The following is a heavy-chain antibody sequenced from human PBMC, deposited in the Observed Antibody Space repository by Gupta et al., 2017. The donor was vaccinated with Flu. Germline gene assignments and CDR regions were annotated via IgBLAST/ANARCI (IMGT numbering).Heavy chain of an antibody. CDR2: TRKKADSYTT. J-gene: IGHJ4*02. D-gene: IGHD2-8*01. Sequence: VQLVESGGDLVQPGGSLRLSCAASGFLVSDHHMDWVRQAPGKGLEWVGLTRKKADSYTTEYAASVKGRFFISKDDSKNSLILQMNSLKTEDTAVYYCARRSKDANRYFDSWGQGTLVTVSS. CDR3: ARRSKDANRYFDS. V-gene: IGHV3-72*01. CDR1: GFLVSDHH.